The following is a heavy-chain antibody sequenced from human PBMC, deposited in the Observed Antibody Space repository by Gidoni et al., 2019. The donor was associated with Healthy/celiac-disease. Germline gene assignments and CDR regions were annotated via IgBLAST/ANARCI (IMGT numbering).Heavy chain of an antibody. Sequence: QVQLVQSGAEVKKPGASVKVSCKASGYTFTSYYMHWVRQAPGQGREWMGRINPSGGSTSYAQKFQGRVTMTRDTSTSTVYMELSSLRSEDTAVYYCARVSHDSSGYYFYYFDYWGQGTLVTVSS. CDR3: ARVSHDSSGYYFYYFDY. V-gene: IGHV1-46*01. CDR2: INPSGGST. D-gene: IGHD3-22*01. CDR1: GYTFTSYY. J-gene: IGHJ4*02.